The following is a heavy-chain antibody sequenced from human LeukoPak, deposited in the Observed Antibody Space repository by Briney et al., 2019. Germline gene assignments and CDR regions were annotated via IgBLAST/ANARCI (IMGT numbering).Heavy chain of an antibody. V-gene: IGHV1-18*04. J-gene: IGHJ6*02. CDR1: GYDLITYG. D-gene: IGHD5-18*01. Sequence: GASVKVSCKASGYDLITYGITWVRQAPGQGLEWMGIISAYYSDTNYAEKFQGRVTMTRDTSTSTVYMELSSLRSEDTAVYYCARDLRQLWSDLYYYYYGMDVWGQGTTVTVSS. CDR2: ISAYYSDT. CDR3: ARDLRQLWSDLYYYYYGMDV.